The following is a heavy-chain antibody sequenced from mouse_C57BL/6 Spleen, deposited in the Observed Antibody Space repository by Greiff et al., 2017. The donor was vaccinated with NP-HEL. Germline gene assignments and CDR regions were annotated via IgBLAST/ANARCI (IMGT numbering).Heavy chain of an antibody. CDR2: IDPETGGT. V-gene: IGHV1-15*01. CDR1: GYTFTDYE. J-gene: IGHJ3*01. D-gene: IGHD1-1*01. CDR3: HYYYGRGGFAY. Sequence: QVQLQQSGAELVRPGASVTLSCKASGYTFTDYEMHWVKQTPVHGLEWIGAIDPETGGTAYNQKFKGKAILTADKSSSTAYMELRSLTSEDSAVYYCHYYYGRGGFAYWGQGTLVTVSA.